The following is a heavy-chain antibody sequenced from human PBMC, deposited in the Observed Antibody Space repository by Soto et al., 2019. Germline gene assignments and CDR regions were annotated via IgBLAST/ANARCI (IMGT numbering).Heavy chain of an antibody. Sequence: QVQLEQSGAEVKKPGASVKVSCKTSGYTFTSYTLHWVRQAPGQGLEWMGWINAGNGREKYSQRFQDRVSLSTDKSAPPAYMELRSPRSEDTAMYSCARGGGWVGEASFDSWGQGTLVTVSS. J-gene: IGHJ4*02. CDR1: GYTFTSYT. V-gene: IGHV1-3*01. CDR2: INAGNGRE. CDR3: ARGGGWVGEASFDS. D-gene: IGHD3-10*01.